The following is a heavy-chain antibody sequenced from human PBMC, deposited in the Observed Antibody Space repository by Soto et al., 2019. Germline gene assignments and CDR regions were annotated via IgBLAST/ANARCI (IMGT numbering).Heavy chain of an antibody. CDR2: ISYDGSNK. V-gene: IGHV3-30*18. CDR3: AKDVVVGATPGLGDYYYYYGMDV. D-gene: IGHD1-26*01. Sequence: PGGSLRLSCAASGFTFSSYGMNWVRQAPGKXLEWVAVISYDGSNKYYADSVKGRFTISRDNSKSTLYLQMNSLRAEDTAVYYCAKDVVVGATPGLGDYYYYYGMDVWGQGTTVTISS. CDR1: GFTFSSYG. J-gene: IGHJ6*02.